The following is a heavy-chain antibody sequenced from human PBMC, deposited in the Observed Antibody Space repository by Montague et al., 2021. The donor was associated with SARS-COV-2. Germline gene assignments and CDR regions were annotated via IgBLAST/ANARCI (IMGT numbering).Heavy chain of an antibody. CDR3: ARVMGGYCSGGSCYRGWDFDH. V-gene: IGHV4-31*03. CDR1: GGSISSGGYY. D-gene: IGHD2-15*01. J-gene: IGHJ2*01. Sequence: TLSLTCTVSGGSISSGGYYWSWIRQPPGKGLEWIGNIYYSGSTYYNPSLKRRVTISVDTSKNQFSLKLSSVTAAATAVYYCARVMGGYCSGGSCYRGWDFDHWGRGTLVTVSS. CDR2: IYYSGST.